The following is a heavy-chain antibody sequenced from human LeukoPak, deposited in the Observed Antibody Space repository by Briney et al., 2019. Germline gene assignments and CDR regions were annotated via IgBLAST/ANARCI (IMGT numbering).Heavy chain of an antibody. D-gene: IGHD2-15*01. CDR1: GFTFSSYS. V-gene: IGHV3-48*01. J-gene: IGHJ4*02. CDR3: AREDIVVVVAATSFDY. CDR2: ISSSSTI. Sequence: GGSLRLSCAASGFTFSSYSMNWVRQAPGKGLEWVSYISSSSTIYYADSVKGRFTISRDNAKNSLYLQMNSLRAEDTAVYYCAREDIVVVVAATSFDYWGQGTLVTVSS.